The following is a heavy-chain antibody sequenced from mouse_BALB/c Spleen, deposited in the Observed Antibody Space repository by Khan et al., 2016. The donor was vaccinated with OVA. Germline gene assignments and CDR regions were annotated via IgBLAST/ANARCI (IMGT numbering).Heavy chain of an antibody. CDR2: ISPGSGDT. CDR3: ARRNYFGYTFAY. J-gene: IGHJ3*01. V-gene: IGHV1-77*01. D-gene: IGHD1-2*01. Sequence: QVQLQQSGAELARPGASVKLSCKASGDTFTDYYINWVKQRTGQGLEWIGEISPGSGDTYYNERFKGKATLTADKSSSTAYMQLSSLTSEASAVYFCARRNYFGYTFAYLGLGTLVTVSA. CDR1: GDTFTDYY.